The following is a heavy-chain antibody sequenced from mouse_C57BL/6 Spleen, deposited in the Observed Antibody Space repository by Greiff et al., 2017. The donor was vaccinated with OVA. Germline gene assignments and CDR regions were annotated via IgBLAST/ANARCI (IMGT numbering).Heavy chain of an antibody. CDR2: IYPGDGDT. D-gene: IGHD1-1*01. J-gene: IGHJ2*01. Sequence: QVQLQQSGAELVKPGASVKISCKASGYAFSSYWMNWVKQRPGKGLEWIGQIYPGDGDTNYNGKFKGKATLTADKSSSTAYMQLSSLTSEDSAVYFCARWGYGSSCDYWGQGTTLTVSS. CDR3: ARWGYGSSCDY. CDR1: GYAFSSYW. V-gene: IGHV1-80*01.